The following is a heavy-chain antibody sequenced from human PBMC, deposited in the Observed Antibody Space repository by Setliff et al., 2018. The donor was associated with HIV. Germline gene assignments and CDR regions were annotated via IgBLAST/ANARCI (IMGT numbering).Heavy chain of an antibody. CDR3: ATDLSGSYWYYFDY. J-gene: IGHJ4*02. CDR2: IIPIFGTT. V-gene: IGHV1-69*06. CDR1: GGTFSNYG. Sequence: SVKVSCKAYGGTFSNYGISWVRQAPGQGLEWMGGIIPIFGTTNYAQKFQGRVTMTEDTSTGTAYMELSSLRSEDTAVYYCATDLSGSYWYYFDYWGQGTLVTVSS. D-gene: IGHD1-26*01.